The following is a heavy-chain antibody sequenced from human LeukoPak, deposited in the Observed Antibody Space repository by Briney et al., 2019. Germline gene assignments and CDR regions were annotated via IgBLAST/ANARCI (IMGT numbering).Heavy chain of an antibody. V-gene: IGHV3-23*01. CDR1: GFTFRNYA. CDR2: ISGDEVST. J-gene: IGHJ4*02. Sequence: GGSLGLSCAASGFTFRNYAMTWVRQAPGKGLEWVSAISGDEVSTYYADSVKGRFTISRDNPKNTLHLQMHSLRAEDTAIYYCAKVTGGDMITYGGLDYWGQGTLVTVSS. D-gene: IGHD3-16*01. CDR3: AKVTGGDMITYGGLDY.